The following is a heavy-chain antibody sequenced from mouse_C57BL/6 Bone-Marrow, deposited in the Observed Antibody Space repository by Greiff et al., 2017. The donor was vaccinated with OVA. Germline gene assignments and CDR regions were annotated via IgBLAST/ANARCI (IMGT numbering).Heavy chain of an antibody. J-gene: IGHJ2*01. CDR3: ARRTIYFDY. CDR1: GFTFSSYA. Sequence: EVQRVESGGGLVKPGGSLKLSCAASGFTFSSYAMSWVRQTPETRLEWVATISDGGSYTYYPDNVKGRFTISRDNAKNNLYLQMSHLKSEDTAMYYCARRTIYFDYWGQGTTLTVSS. CDR2: ISDGGSYT. V-gene: IGHV5-4*01. D-gene: IGHD1-1*02.